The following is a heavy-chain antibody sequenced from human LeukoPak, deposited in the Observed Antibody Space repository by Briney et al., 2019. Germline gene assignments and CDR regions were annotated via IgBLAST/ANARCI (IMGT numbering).Heavy chain of an antibody. D-gene: IGHD3-16*01. V-gene: IGHV3-48*01. CDR3: ARAGPRGTFDY. CDR1: GFTFSTYS. Sequence: GGSLRLSCADSGFTFSTYSMNWVRQAPGKGLEWVSYIGSSATTIYYADSVKGRFTVSRDNAKNSLYLQMNNLRAEDTAVYYGARAGPRGTFDYWAKGTRVTVPS. CDR2: IGSSATTI. J-gene: IGHJ4*02.